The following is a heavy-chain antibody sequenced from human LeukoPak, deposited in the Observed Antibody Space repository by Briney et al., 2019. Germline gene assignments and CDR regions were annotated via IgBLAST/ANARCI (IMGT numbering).Heavy chain of an antibody. J-gene: IGHJ4*02. CDR3: ATIALSWVSCPIDY. D-gene: IGHD5/OR15-5a*01. CDR2: LTHNGDAT. Sequence: PGGSLRLSCAASGFTFTTYAMIWARQAPGKGLEGVSGLTHNGDATYYADTVKGRITISKDNKKNTLYMQMNRLTDEDTDLYFCATIALSWVSCPIDYWGQGTLVTVSS. CDR1: GFTFTTYA. V-gene: IGHV3-23*01.